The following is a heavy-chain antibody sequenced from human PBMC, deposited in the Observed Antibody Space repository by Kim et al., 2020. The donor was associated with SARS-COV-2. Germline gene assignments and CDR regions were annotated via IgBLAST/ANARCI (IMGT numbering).Heavy chain of an antibody. CDR2: ISGDGGST. V-gene: IGHV3-43*02. Sequence: GGSLRLSCAASGFTFDDYAMHWVRQAPGKGLEWVSLISGDGGSTYYADSVKGRFTISRDNSKNSLYLQMNSLRTEDTALYYCAKDLRNYYGSGSYYERYYYYYGMDVWGQGTTVNVSS. CDR1: GFTFDDYA. J-gene: IGHJ6*02. D-gene: IGHD3-10*01. CDR3: AKDLRNYYGSGSYYERYYYYYGMDV.